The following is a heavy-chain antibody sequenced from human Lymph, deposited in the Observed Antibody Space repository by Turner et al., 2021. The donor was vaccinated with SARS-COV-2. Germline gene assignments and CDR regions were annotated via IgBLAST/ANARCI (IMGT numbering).Heavy chain of an antibody. CDR1: GFHLSTYS. D-gene: IGHD4-17*01. Sequence: EVQLVEAGGGLGKPGGSLRLSCAASGFHLSTYSMNWVRQAPGKGLEWISSISSSSSDRYYADSVKGRFTISRDDAKNSLYLQMNSLRAEDTAVYYCARDIPTTADYFDYWGQGTLVTVSS. J-gene: IGHJ4*02. V-gene: IGHV3-21*01. CDR2: ISSSSSDR. CDR3: ARDIPTTADYFDY.